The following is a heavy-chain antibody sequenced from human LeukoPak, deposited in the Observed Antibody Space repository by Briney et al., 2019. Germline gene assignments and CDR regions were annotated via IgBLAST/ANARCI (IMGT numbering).Heavy chain of an antibody. D-gene: IGHD2-15*01. Sequence: SVKVSRKASGGTFSSYAISWVRQAPGQGLEWMGGIIPIFGTANYAQKFQGRVTITADESTSTAYMELSSLRSEDTAVYYCARDPSGWYDVRNNWFDPWGQGTLVTVSS. CDR1: GGTFSSYA. V-gene: IGHV1-69*13. CDR3: ARDPSGWYDVRNNWFDP. CDR2: IIPIFGTA. J-gene: IGHJ5*02.